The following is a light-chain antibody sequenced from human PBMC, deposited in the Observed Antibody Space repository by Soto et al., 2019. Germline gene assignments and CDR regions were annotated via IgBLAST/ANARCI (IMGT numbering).Light chain of an antibody. V-gene: IGLV2-14*01. CDR3: SSYTSMTTLV. CDR1: SGDVGGYIY. J-gene: IGLJ1*01. Sequence: QSALTQPASVSGSPGQSITISCTGTSGDVGGYIYVSWYRQHPGKAPKPIIYEVTNRPSGVSNRFSGSKSGNTDSLTISGLQAEDEADYYCSSYTSMTTLVFGTGTKVTVL. CDR2: EVT.